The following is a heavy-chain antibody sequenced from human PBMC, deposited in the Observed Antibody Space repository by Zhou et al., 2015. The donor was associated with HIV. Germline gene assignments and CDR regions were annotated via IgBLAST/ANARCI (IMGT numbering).Heavy chain of an antibody. J-gene: IGHJ4*02. CDR1: GFTFRDYY. Sequence: VQLLESGGDLVQPGGSLRLSCEASGFTFRDYYMSWIRQAPGKGLEWVSYISGTGTTIYYAVSVKGRFTISRDNAKNSLYLQMNSLRAEDTAVYYCARSNYDSSGFFDYWGQGTLVTVSS. D-gene: IGHD3-22*01. V-gene: IGHV3-11*01. CDR3: ARSNYDSSGFFDY. CDR2: ISGTGTTI.